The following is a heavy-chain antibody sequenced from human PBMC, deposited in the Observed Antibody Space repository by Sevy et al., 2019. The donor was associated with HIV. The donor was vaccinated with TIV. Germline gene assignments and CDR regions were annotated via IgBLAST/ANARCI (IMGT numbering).Heavy chain of an antibody. CDR2: IVPVFVTP. V-gene: IGHV1-69*13. CDR1: GGTLSRYA. J-gene: IGHJ6*03. CDR3: ARGTSGYDFGDYYYYMDV. D-gene: IGHD5-12*01. Sequence: ASVKVSCKTSGGTLSRYAISWVRQAPGQGLEWMGGIVPVFVTPNYAQKFQGRVNITADESTNTAYMELTSLRSEDTAVYYCARGTSGYDFGDYYYYMDVWGKGTTFTVSS.